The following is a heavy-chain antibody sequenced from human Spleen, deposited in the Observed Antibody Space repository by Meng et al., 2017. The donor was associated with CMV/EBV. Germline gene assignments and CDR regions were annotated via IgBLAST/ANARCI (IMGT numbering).Heavy chain of an antibody. J-gene: IGHJ3*02. V-gene: IGHV1-69*10. Sequence: SVKVSCKASGYTFTSYYMHWVRQAPGQGLEWMGGIIPILGIANYAQKFQGRVTITADKSTSTAYMELSSLRSEDTAVYYCARGLDIVVLPAANGAFDIWGQGTMVTVSS. CDR2: IIPILGIA. D-gene: IGHD2-2*03. CDR1: GYTFTSYY. CDR3: ARGLDIVVLPAANGAFDI.